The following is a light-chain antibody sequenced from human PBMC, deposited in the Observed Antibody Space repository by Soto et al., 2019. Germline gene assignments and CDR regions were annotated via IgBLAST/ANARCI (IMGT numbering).Light chain of an antibody. Sequence: EIVMTQSPATLSVSPGESASLSCRASESVSSNLAWYQQKPGQSPRLLIFGASTRATGVPARFSGNGSETEFTLTISSLVSEDSAVYYCQQYNNWPPWTFGRGTKVKIK. CDR3: QQYNNWPPWT. CDR1: ESVSSN. CDR2: GAS. V-gene: IGKV3-15*01. J-gene: IGKJ1*01.